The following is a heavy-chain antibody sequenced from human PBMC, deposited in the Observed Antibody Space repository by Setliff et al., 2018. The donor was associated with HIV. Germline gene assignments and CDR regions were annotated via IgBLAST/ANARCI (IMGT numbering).Heavy chain of an antibody. CDR2: IYTTGGT. D-gene: IGHD6-13*01. Sequence: SETLSLTCNISGVSIPTNYWNWIRQPAGKGLEWIGRIYTTGGTNYNPALKSRVTMSIDTSENQISLKLNSVTAADTATYYCARSNPGITAGLLAYWGPGTQVTVSS. V-gene: IGHV4-4*07. CDR1: GVSIPTNY. CDR3: ARSNPGITAGLLAY. J-gene: IGHJ4*02.